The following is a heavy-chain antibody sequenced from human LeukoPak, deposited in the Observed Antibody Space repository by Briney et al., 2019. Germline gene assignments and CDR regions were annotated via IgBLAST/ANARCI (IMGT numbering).Heavy chain of an antibody. V-gene: IGHV3-66*01. CDR2: IYSGGYT. Sequence: GGSLRLSCAASGLIVSSKYMSRVRQAPGKGLEWVSVIYSGGYTYYADSVKGRFTISRDNSKSTLYLQMNSLRAEDTAVYYCAVLLLSAFDIWGQGTMVTVSS. CDR3: AVLLLSAFDI. CDR1: GLIVSSKY. D-gene: IGHD2-15*01. J-gene: IGHJ3*02.